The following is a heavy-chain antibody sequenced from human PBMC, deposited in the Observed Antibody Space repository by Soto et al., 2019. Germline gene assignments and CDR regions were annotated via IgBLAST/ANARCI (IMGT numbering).Heavy chain of an antibody. CDR2: INHSGST. D-gene: IGHD6-19*01. V-gene: IGHV4-34*01. J-gene: IGHJ4*02. Sequence: PSETLSLTCAVYGGSFSGYYWSWIRQPPGKGLEWIGEINHSGSTNYNPSLKSRVTISVDTSKNQFSLKLSSVTAADTAVYYCARDLLTGYSSGWYSGYWGQGTLVTVSS. CDR3: ARDLLTGYSSGWYSGY. CDR1: GGSFSGYY.